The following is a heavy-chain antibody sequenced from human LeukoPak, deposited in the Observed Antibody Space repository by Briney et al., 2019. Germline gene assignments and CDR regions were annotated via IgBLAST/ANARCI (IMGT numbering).Heavy chain of an antibody. CDR3: ARVSGWTGRYYYYYMDV. V-gene: IGHV3-74*01. CDR2: INSDGSST. CDR1: GFTFSNYW. D-gene: IGHD2-15*01. J-gene: IGHJ6*03. Sequence: GGSLRLSCAASGFTFSNYWMHWVRQAPGKGLVWVSRINSDGSSTSYAGSVKGRFTISRDNAKNTLYLQMNSLRAEDTAVYYCARVSGWTGRYYYYYMDVWGKGTTVTISS.